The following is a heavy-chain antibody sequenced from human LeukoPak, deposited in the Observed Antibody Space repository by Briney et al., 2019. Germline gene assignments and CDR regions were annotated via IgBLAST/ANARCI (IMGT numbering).Heavy chain of an antibody. CDR3: AKDFR. CDR1: GFTLSKHW. Sequence: GGSLRLSCAASGFTLSKHWMTWVRQAPGKGLEWVAFIRYDGSNKYYADSVKGRFTISRDNSKNTLYLQMNSLRAEDTAVYYCAKDFRWGNGTTVTVSS. J-gene: IGHJ6*04. CDR2: IRYDGSNK. V-gene: IGHV3-30*02.